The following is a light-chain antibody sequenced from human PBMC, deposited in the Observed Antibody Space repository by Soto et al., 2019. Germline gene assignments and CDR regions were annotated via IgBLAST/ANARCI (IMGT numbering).Light chain of an antibody. CDR2: AAS. J-gene: IGKJ1*01. CDR1: QDIGND. Sequence: DIQMTQSPSSLSASVGDRVTITCRASQDIGNDLGWYQQKPGKAPKRLIYAASRLESGVPARFSGSGSGTEFTLTISSLQPEDFATYYCLQHNSYPRAFGQGTKVDIK. CDR3: LQHNSYPRA. V-gene: IGKV1-17*01.